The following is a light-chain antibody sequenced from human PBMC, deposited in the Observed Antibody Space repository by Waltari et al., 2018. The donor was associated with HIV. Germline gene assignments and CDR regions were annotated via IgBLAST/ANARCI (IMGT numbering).Light chain of an antibody. CDR2: DVT. CDR1: SSDVGGYNY. CDR3: SSYTSSSTWV. Sequence: ISCTGTSSDVGGYNYVSWYQQHPGKAPKLMIYDVTNRPLGVSNRVPGSKSGNTASQTISGLQLEDEADYYCSSYTSSSTWVFGGGTKLPVL. J-gene: IGLJ3*02. V-gene: IGLV2-14*03.